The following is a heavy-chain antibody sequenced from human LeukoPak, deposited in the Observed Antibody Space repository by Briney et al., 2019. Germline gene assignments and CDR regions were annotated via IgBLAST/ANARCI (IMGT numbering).Heavy chain of an antibody. D-gene: IGHD4-23*01. CDR1: GFTFSSYE. CDR2: ISSSGSTI. V-gene: IGHV3-48*03. J-gene: IGHJ4*02. CDR3: ARDYGGSSPFDY. Sequence: GGSLRLSCAASGFTFSSYEMHWVRQAPGKGLEWVSYISSSGSTIYYADSVKGRFTISRDNAKNSLYLQMNSLRAEDTDVYYCARDYGGSSPFDYWGQGTLVTVSS.